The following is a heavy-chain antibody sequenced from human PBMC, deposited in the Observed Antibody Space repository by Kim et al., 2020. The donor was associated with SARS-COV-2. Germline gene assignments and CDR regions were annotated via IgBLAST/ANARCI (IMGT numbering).Heavy chain of an antibody. V-gene: IGHV3-21*01. J-gene: IGHJ3*02. Sequence: GGSLRLSCAASGSTLSSYSMNWVRQAPGKGLEWVSSISSDSNYIYYADSVKGRFTISRDNAKNSLYLQMNSLRAEDTALYYCAREVEEAFDIWGQGTMVTVSP. CDR2: ISSDSNYI. CDR1: GSTLSSYS. CDR3: AREVEEAFDI.